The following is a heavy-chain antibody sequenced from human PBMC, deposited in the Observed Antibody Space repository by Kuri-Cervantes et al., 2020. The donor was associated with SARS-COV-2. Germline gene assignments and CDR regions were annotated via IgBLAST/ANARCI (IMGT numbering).Heavy chain of an antibody. D-gene: IGHD6-19*01. CDR2: ISGYIGVT. CDR3: ARGPADYSSGWTDY. Sequence: ASVKVSCKGFGYTLSNYGINWVRQAPGQGLEWMGWISGYIGVTNYVPRLQGRVPMTTDTSTTTAYMELRGLTSDDTAVYFCARGPADYSSGWTDYWGQGTLVTVSS. CDR1: GYTLSNYG. J-gene: IGHJ4*02. V-gene: IGHV1-18*04.